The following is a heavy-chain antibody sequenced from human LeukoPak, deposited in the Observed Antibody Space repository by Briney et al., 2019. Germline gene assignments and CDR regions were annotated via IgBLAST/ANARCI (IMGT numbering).Heavy chain of an antibody. J-gene: IGHJ4*02. Sequence: GGSLRLSCEASGFTFNNYAMSWVRQAPGKGLEWVSDISGSGSNLYYADSVKGRFTISRDNSRNTLYLQMNSLRVDDTARYYCAKHKDSSNWSLQDFWGQGVLVTVSS. CDR1: GFTFNNYA. CDR3: AKHKDSSNWSLQDF. V-gene: IGHV3-23*01. CDR2: ISGSGSNL. D-gene: IGHD6-13*01.